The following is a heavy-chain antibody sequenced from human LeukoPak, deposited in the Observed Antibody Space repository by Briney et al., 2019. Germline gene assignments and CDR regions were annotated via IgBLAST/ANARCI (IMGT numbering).Heavy chain of an antibody. CDR1: GFTFSSYA. D-gene: IGHD1-20*01. V-gene: IGHV3-23*01. Sequence: PGGSLRLSCAASGFTFSSYAMSWVRQAPGKGLEWVSAISGSGGSTYYADSVKGRFTISRDNSKNTLYLQMNSLRAEDTAVYYCAKDFYITGTTYYFDYWGQGTLVTVSS. J-gene: IGHJ4*02. CDR2: ISGSGGST. CDR3: AKDFYITGTTYYFDY.